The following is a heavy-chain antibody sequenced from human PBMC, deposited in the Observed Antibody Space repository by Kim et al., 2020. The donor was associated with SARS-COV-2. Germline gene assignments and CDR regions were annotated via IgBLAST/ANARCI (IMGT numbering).Heavy chain of an antibody. V-gene: IGHV3-23*01. CDR2: ISGSGGST. J-gene: IGHJ4*02. D-gene: IGHD2-21*02. CDR3: AKDLGFRTLAYCGGDCYPADY. CDR1: GFTFSSYA. Sequence: GGSLRLSCAASGFTFSSYAMSWVRQAPGKGLEWVSAISGSGGSTYYADSVKGRFTISRDNSKNTLYLQMNSLRAEDTAVYYCAKDLGFRTLAYCGGDCYPADYWGQGTLVTVSS.